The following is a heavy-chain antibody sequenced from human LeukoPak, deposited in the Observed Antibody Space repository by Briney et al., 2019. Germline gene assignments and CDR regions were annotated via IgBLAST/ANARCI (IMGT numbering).Heavy chain of an antibody. D-gene: IGHD5-24*01. CDR1: GYTFTSYA. V-gene: IGHV1-2*02. Sequence: GASVKVSCKASGYTFTSYAIHWVRQAPGQGLEWMGWITPSGGTNYPQKFQGRVAITWDTSLTTAYMDLSRLTSGDTAVYYCATDRYGDGFAHLDYWGQGALVTVSS. CDR2: ITPSGGT. J-gene: IGHJ4*02. CDR3: ATDRYGDGFAHLDY.